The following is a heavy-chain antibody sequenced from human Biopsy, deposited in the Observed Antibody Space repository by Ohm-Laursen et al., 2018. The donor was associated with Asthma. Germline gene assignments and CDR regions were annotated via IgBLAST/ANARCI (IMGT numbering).Heavy chain of an antibody. Sequence: SDTLSLTCIVSGDAMSTSGSYWGWIRQSPGKGLEWIGSIYYSGRTYYNPSLESRVTISADTSKNHFSLKVTSVTAADTAVYYCARAVSSSSYWYFDLWGRGDLVTLSS. J-gene: IGHJ2*01. D-gene: IGHD6-6*01. CDR2: IYYSGRT. CDR3: ARAVSSSSYWYFDL. CDR1: GDAMSTSGSY. V-gene: IGHV4-39*02.